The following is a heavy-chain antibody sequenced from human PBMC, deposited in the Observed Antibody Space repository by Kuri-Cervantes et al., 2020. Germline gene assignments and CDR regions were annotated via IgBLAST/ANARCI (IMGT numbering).Heavy chain of an antibody. D-gene: IGHD3-22*01. CDR2: ISYDGSNK. CDR1: GFTFSSYG. V-gene: IGHV3-30*18. J-gene: IGHJ6*02. CDR3: AKDWYYYDSSGYYWGLYYYYYYGMDV. Sequence: LSLTCAASGFTFSSYGMHWVRQAPGKGLEWVAVISYDGSNKYYADSVKGRFTTSRDNSKNTLYLQMNSLRAEDTAVYYCAKDWYYYDSSGYYWGLYYYYYYGMDVWGQGTTVTVSS.